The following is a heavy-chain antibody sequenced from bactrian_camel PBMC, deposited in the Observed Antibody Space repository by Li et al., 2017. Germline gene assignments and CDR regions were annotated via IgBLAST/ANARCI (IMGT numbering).Heavy chain of an antibody. J-gene: IGHJ6*01. D-gene: IGHD2*01. CDR1: GISLTTSC. CDR3: AAPGRGISRYYRRVIDFEF. CDR2: IRVDGPT. Sequence: HVQLVESGGGSVQAGGSLRLSCAVSGISLTTSCVGWFRQTPGREREGVAAIRVDGPTSYPDSVKGRFTASKDNAKNILYLQMNNLMPEDTGMYYCAAPGRGISRYYRRVIDFEFRGQGTQVTVS. V-gene: IGHV3S57*01.